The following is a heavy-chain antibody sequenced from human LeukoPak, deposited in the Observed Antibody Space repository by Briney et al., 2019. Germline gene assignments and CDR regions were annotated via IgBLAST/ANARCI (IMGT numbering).Heavy chain of an antibody. CDR3: ARDYYGSGHFDN. D-gene: IGHD3-10*01. CDR1: GFTFSSYW. J-gene: IGHJ4*02. V-gene: IGHV3-30*03. CDR2: ISYDGSNK. Sequence: GGSLRLSCAASGFTFSSYWMSWVRQAPGKGLEWVAVISYDGSNKYYADSVKGRFIISSDNSKNTLYLQMNSLRAEDTAVYYCARDYYGSGHFDNWGQGTLVTVSS.